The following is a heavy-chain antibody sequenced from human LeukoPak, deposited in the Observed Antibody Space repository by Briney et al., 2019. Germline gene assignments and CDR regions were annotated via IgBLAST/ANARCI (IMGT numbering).Heavy chain of an antibody. V-gene: IGHV4-39*07. CDR2: ISYSGNT. J-gene: IGHJ4*02. CDR1: GVSISSDGYF. Sequence: SETLSLTCTVSGVSISSDGYFWDWIRQPPGKGLEWIGTISYSGNTYYNPSLKSRVTVSVDTSKNHFSLRLSSVTAADTAVYYCAKAGRPYGDYVGDWGQGTLVTVSS. D-gene: IGHD4-17*01. CDR3: AKAGRPYGDYVGD.